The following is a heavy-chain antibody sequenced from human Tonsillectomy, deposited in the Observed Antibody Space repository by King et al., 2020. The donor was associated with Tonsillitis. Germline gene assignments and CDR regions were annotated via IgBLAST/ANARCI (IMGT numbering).Heavy chain of an antibody. J-gene: IGHJ5*02. D-gene: IGHD2/OR15-2a*01. CDR2: INPSGGST. Sequence: VQLVESGAEVKKPGASVKVSCKASGYIFTKYYIHWVRQAPGQGLEWMGTINPSGGSTRYAQNFQGRVTMTRDTSTSTVYMELSSLRSDDTAVYYCGRGPGAPRAAPTSSTWFDPWGQGTLVTVSS. V-gene: IGHV1-46*03. CDR3: GRGPGAPRAAPTSSTWFDP. CDR1: GYIFTKYY.